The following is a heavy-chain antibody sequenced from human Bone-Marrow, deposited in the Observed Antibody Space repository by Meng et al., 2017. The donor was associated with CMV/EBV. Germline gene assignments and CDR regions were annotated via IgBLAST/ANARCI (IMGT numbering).Heavy chain of an antibody. Sequence: GGSLRLSCAASRFTFSTYAMHWVRQAPGKGLEWVAFISYDGSNKYYADSVKGRFTISRDNSKNTLYLQMNSLRAEDTAVYYCARDYTGVTMIVVVIPSDYYYGMDVWGQGTTVTVSS. CDR1: RFTFSTYA. CDR2: ISYDGSNK. J-gene: IGHJ6*02. V-gene: IGHV3-30*04. CDR3: ARDYTGVTMIVVVIPSDYYYGMDV. D-gene: IGHD3-22*01.